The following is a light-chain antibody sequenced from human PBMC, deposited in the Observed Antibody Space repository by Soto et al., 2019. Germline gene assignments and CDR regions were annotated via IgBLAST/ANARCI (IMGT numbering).Light chain of an antibody. CDR1: QSVNNNY. CDR2: GAS. V-gene: IGKV3-20*01. CDR3: QQHSRSIT. Sequence: VLTQSPGTLSLFPGEIATLSCRASQSVNNNYLAWYQQKPCQSPRLRIYGASIRATAIPDRFSGSGSGTDFTLTISRLEPEDSAVYYCQQHSRSITFGGGTKVEIK. J-gene: IGKJ4*01.